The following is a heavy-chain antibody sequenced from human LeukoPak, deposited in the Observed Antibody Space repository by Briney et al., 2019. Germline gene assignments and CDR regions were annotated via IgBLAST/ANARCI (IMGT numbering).Heavy chain of an antibody. Sequence: SGGSLRLSCAASGFTFSTYSMNWVRQAPGKGLEWVSSISTTSRYIYYADSVKGRFTISRDNAKDSLYLQMNSLRAEDTAVYYCARDCLLSSSWRVWFDPWGQGTLVTVSS. J-gene: IGHJ5*02. CDR3: ARDCLLSSSWRVWFDP. V-gene: IGHV3-21*01. CDR2: ISTTSRYI. CDR1: GFTFSTYS. D-gene: IGHD6-13*01.